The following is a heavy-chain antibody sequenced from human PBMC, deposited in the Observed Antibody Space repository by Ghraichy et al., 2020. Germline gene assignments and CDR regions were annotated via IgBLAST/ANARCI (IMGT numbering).Heavy chain of an antibody. CDR2: IYYSGST. J-gene: IGHJ6*03. CDR1: GGSISSYY. V-gene: IGHV4-59*08. CDR3: ARHLVEDSSSSLNYYYYYMDV. D-gene: IGHD6-6*01. Sequence: ETLSLTCTVSGGSISSYYWSWIRQPPGKGLEWIGYIYYSGSTNYNPSLKSRVTISVDTSKNQFSLKLSSVTAADTAVYYCARHLVEDSSSSLNYYYYYMDVWGKGTTVTVSS.